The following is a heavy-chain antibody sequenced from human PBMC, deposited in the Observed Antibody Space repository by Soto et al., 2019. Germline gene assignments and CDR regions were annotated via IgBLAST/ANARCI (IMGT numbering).Heavy chain of an antibody. J-gene: IGHJ6*02. Sequence: SETLSLTCTVSGGSIASGDSYWSWIRQSPGKGLEWIGYIYYSGSTYYNPSLESRFTISVDTSKNQFSLKLNSVTAADTAVYYCAREGAASYSYYYGTDVWGQGTTGTVS. CDR2: IYYSGST. V-gene: IGHV4-30-4*08. CDR3: AREGAASYSYYYGTDV. D-gene: IGHD3-16*01. CDR1: GGSIASGDSY.